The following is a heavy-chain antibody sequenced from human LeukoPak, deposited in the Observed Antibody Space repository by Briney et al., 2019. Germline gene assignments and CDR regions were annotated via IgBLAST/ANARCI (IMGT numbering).Heavy chain of an antibody. Sequence: SETLSLTCNVSGDSISSADYYWGWIRQPPGKGLEWIGSIYHSGSTYYNPSLKGRVTISVDTSKNQFSLKLSSVTAADTAVYYCARHCGGSIAAAGTGWFDPWGQGTLVTVSS. J-gene: IGHJ5*02. CDR2: IYHSGST. CDR1: GDSISSADYY. D-gene: IGHD6-13*01. V-gene: IGHV4-39*01. CDR3: ARHCGGSIAAAGTGWFDP.